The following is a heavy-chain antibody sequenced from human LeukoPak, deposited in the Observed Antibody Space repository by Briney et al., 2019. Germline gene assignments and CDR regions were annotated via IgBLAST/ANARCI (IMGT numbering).Heavy chain of an antibody. CDR2: INPNSGGT. CDR1: GYTFTGYY. Sequence: ASVKVSCKASGYTFTGYYMHWVRQAPGQGLEWMGWINPNSGGTNYAQKFQGRVTMTRDTSISTAYMELSRLRSDDTAVYYCARVLRQLPGEYYYYGMDVWGQRTTVTVSS. J-gene: IGHJ6*02. D-gene: IGHD3-16*01. V-gene: IGHV1-2*02. CDR3: ARVLRQLPGEYYYYGMDV.